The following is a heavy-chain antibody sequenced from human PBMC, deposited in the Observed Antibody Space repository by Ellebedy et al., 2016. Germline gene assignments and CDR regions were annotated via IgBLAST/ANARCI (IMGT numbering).Heavy chain of an antibody. D-gene: IGHD6-6*01. CDR1: GFTFSSYW. J-gene: IGHJ4*02. CDR3: AREASGSSAHFDY. Sequence: GGSLRLSCAASGFTFSSYWMSWVRQAPGKGLEWVANIKQDGSEKYYVDSVKGRFTISRDNAKNSLYLQMNSLRAEDTAVHFCAREASGSSAHFDYWGQGTLVTVSS. V-gene: IGHV3-7*03. CDR2: IKQDGSEK.